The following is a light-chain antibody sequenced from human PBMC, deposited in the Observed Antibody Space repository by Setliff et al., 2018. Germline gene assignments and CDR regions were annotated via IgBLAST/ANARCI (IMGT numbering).Light chain of an antibody. CDR2: NDN. V-gene: IGLV1-40*01. CDR3: QSYDNSLSGSGI. Sequence: QSVLTQPPSVSGAPGQRVTISCTGSRSNIGAGYGVHWYQQFPGTAPKPLIYNDNNRPSGVPDRFSGSKSGTSASLAITGLQAEDEADYFCQSYDNSLSGSGIFGTGTKVTVL. CDR1: RSNIGAGYG. J-gene: IGLJ1*01.